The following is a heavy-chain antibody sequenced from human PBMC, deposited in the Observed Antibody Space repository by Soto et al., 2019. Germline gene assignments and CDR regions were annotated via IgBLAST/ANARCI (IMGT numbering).Heavy chain of an antibody. Sequence: QVQLVQSGAEVKKPGASVKVSCKASGYIFSGSVMHWVRQAPGQRLEWMGWINAGNGNTIHSQKFQGRVTITRDTSATTVYMELRSLRSEDTAVYHCASEIDATTVTSLDHWGQGTLVTVSS. J-gene: IGHJ4*02. CDR2: INAGNGNT. CDR3: ASEIDATTVTSLDH. D-gene: IGHD4-17*01. CDR1: GYIFSGSV. V-gene: IGHV1-3*01.